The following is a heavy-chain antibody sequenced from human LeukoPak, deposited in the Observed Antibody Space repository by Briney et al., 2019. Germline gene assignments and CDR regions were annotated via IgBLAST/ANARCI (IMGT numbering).Heavy chain of an antibody. J-gene: IGHJ5*02. CDR2: INHSGST. D-gene: IGHD1-26*01. CDR1: GGSFSGYY. Sequence: SETLSLTCAVYGGSFSGYYWSWIRQPPGKGLEWIGEINHSGSTNYNPSLKSRVTISVDTSKNQFSLKLSSVTAADTAVYYCARDRRIVGATKADWFDPWGQGTLVTVSS. CDR3: ARDRRIVGATKADWFDP. V-gene: IGHV4-34*01.